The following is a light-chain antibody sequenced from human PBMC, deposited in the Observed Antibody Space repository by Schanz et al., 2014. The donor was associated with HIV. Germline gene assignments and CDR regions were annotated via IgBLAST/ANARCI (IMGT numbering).Light chain of an antibody. Sequence: QSALTQPRSVSGSPGQSVTISCTGTGSDVGSYNYASWYQQRPGKAPKLMIYDVTKRPSGVPDRFSGSKSGNTASLTISGLQAEDEADYYCCSYAGSYTFVVFGGGTKLTVL. J-gene: IGLJ3*02. CDR3: CSYAGSYTFVV. V-gene: IGLV2-11*01. CDR1: GSDVGSYNY. CDR2: DVT.